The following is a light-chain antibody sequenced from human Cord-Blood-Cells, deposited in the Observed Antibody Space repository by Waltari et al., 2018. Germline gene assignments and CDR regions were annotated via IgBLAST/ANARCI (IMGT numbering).Light chain of an antibody. V-gene: IGLV2-14*01. CDR1: SSDVGGSNY. J-gene: IGLJ2*01. CDR3: SSYTSSSTLVV. Sequence: TISCTGTSSDVGGSNYVSWYQQHPAKAPKLMIYEVSNRPSGVSNRFSGSNSGNTASLTISGLQAEDEADYYCSSYTSSSTLVVFGGGTKLTVL. CDR2: EVS.